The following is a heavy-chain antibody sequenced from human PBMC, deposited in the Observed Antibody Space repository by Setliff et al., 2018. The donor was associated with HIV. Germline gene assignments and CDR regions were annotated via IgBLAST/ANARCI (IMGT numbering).Heavy chain of an antibody. D-gene: IGHD3-22*01. CDR1: GDSISSYS. V-gene: IGHV4-59*01. CDR3: AGDVGSHYDSREYYFDY. Sequence: SETLSLTCTVSGDSISSYSWSWIRQPPGKGLEWIGHIYYSGRTNYNPSLKSRVTISVDTSKNQFSLKLSSVTAAGTAVYYCAGDVGSHYDSREYYFDYWGQGTLVTVSS. J-gene: IGHJ4*02. CDR2: IYYSGRT.